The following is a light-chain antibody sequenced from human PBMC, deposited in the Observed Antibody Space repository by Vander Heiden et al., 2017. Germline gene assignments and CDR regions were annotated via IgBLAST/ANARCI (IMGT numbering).Light chain of an antibody. V-gene: IGKV4-1*01. CDR1: QSVLYSSNNNNY. CDR3: QQYYIAPLT. J-gene: IGKJ4*02. Sequence: DIVMTQSPDSLAVSLGERATINCKSSQSVLYSSNNNNYLAGYQQKPGQPPKLLIYWASTRQSGVPDRFSGSGSGTDFTLTISSLQADDVAVYYCQQYYIAPLTFGGGTRVEIK. CDR2: WAS.